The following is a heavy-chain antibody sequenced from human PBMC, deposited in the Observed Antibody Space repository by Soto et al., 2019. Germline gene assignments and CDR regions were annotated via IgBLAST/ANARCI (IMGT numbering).Heavy chain of an antibody. CDR3: AREGVQHGSGPYYYYGMDV. Sequence: EVQLVESGGGLVKPGGSLRLSCAASGFTFSSYSMNWVRQAPGKGLEWVSSISSSSSYIYYADSVKGRFTISRDNAKXXLXXQMNSLRAEDTAVYYGAREGVQHGSGPYYYYGMDVWGQGTTVTVSS. CDR1: GFTFSSYS. D-gene: IGHD3-10*01. CDR2: ISSSSSYI. J-gene: IGHJ6*02. V-gene: IGHV3-21*01.